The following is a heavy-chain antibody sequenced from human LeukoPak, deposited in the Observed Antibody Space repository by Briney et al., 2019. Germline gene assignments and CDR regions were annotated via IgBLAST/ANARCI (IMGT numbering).Heavy chain of an antibody. Sequence: ASVKVSCKASGYSFTGYYLHWVRQAPGQGLEWMGRINPISGGTIYAQKFQGRVTMTRDTSISTVYMELSRLKSDDTAVFYCARQVAGTLFYFDCWGQGALVTVSS. J-gene: IGHJ4*02. CDR1: GYSFTGYY. V-gene: IGHV1-2*06. CDR2: INPISGGT. CDR3: ARQVAGTLFYFDC. D-gene: IGHD6-19*01.